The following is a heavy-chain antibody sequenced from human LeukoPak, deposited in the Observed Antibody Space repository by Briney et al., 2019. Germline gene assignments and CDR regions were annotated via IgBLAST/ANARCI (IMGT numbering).Heavy chain of an antibody. CDR2: INPNGGGT. J-gene: IGHJ5*02. Sequence: ASVKVSCKASGYTFTGYYMHWVRQAPGQGLEWMGWINPNGGGTNYAQKFQGRVTMTRDTSISTAYMELSRLRSDDTAVYYCARDWSGYSGYERYNWFDPWGQGTLVTVSS. CDR3: ARDWSGYSGYERYNWFDP. CDR1: GYTFTGYY. V-gene: IGHV1-2*02. D-gene: IGHD5-12*01.